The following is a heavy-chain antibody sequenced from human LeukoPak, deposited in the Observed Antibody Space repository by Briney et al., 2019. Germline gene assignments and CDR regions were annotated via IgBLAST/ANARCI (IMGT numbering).Heavy chain of an antibody. Sequence: NASETLSLTCTVSGGSISSGSYYWSWIRQPAGKGLEWIGRIYTSGSTNYNPSLKSRVTISVDTSKNQFSLKLSSVTAADTAVYYCAREPNYCSSTSCYLLNWFDPWGQGTLVTVSS. D-gene: IGHD2-2*01. CDR2: IYTSGST. V-gene: IGHV4-61*02. J-gene: IGHJ5*02. CDR3: AREPNYCSSTSCYLLNWFDP. CDR1: GGSISSGSYY.